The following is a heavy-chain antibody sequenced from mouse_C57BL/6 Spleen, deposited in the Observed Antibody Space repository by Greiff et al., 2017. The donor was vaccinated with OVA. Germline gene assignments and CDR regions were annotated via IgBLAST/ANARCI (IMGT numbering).Heavy chain of an antibody. CDR3: TREAPNAGAMDY. Sequence: EVQLVESGEGLVKPGGSLKLSCAASGFTFSSYAMSWVRQTPEKRLEWVAYISSGGDYTYYADTVKGRFTISRDNARNTLYLQMSSLKSEDTARYYWTREAPNAGAMDYWGQGTSVTVSS. D-gene: IGHD4-1*01. V-gene: IGHV5-9-1*02. J-gene: IGHJ4*01. CDR1: GFTFSSYA. CDR2: ISSGGDYT.